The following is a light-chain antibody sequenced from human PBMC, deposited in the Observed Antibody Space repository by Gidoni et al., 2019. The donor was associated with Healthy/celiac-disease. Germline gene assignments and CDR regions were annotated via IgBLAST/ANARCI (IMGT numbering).Light chain of an antibody. J-gene: IGKJ3*01. CDR3: QQYDNLVT. CDR2: DAS. V-gene: IGKV1-33*01. Sequence: DIQMTQSPSSLSASVGDRVTITCQASQDISNYLNWYQQKPGKAPKLLIYDASNLETGVPSRFSGSGSGTDFTFTISSLQPEDIATYYCQQYDNLVTFXPXTKVDIQ. CDR1: QDISNY.